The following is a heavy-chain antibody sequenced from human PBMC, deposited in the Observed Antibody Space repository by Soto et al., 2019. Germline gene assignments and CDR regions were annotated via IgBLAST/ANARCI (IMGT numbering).Heavy chain of an antibody. CDR1: GFTFSSYA. CDR2: ISYDGSNK. CDR3: AKSPGYTYGPDY. Sequence: GGSLRLSCAASGFTFSSYAMHWVRQAPGKGLEWVAVISYDGSNKYYADSVKGRFTISRDNSKNTLYLQMSSLRAEDTAVYYCAKSPGYTYGPDYWGQGTLVTVSS. J-gene: IGHJ4*02. D-gene: IGHD5-18*01. V-gene: IGHV3-30*18.